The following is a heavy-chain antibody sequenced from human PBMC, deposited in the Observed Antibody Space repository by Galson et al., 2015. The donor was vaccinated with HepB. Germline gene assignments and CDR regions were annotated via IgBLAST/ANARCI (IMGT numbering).Heavy chain of an antibody. J-gene: IGHJ4*02. Sequence: SLRLSCAASGFTFSSYGMHWVRQAPGKGLEWVAVISYDGSNKYYADSVKGRFTISRDNSKNTLYLQMNSLRAEDTAVYYCAKLTDSTSVIDYWGQGTLVTVSS. D-gene: IGHD2-2*01. CDR3: AKLTDSTSVIDY. CDR2: ISYDGSNK. V-gene: IGHV3-30*18. CDR1: GFTFSSYG.